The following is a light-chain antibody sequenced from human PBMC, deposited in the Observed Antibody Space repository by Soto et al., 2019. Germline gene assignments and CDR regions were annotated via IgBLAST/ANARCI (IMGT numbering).Light chain of an antibody. V-gene: IGKV1-5*03. CDR2: MES. Sequence: DIQMTQSPSTLSASVGYRVTLTCRASQSISRLLAWYQQKPGKAPKILIFMESNLESGVPSRFSGTGSETEFPPTFSSLQPDDFATYFCQQYNTGPHTLGQGTQLEIK. CDR3: QQYNTGPHT. CDR1: QSISRL. J-gene: IGKJ2*01.